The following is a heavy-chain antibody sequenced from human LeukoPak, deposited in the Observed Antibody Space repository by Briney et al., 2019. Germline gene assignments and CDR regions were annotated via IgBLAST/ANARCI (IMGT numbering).Heavy chain of an antibody. J-gene: IGHJ4*02. CDR1: GFTFSSYE. D-gene: IGHD3-22*01. CDR3: ARGGYDSSGYDY. Sequence: GGSLRLSCAASGFTFSSYEMNWVRQAPGKGLEWVSYISSSGSTIYYADSVKGRFTISRDNAKNSLYLQMNSLRAEDMAVYYCARGGYDSSGYDYWGQGTLVTVSS. CDR2: ISSSGSTI. V-gene: IGHV3-48*03.